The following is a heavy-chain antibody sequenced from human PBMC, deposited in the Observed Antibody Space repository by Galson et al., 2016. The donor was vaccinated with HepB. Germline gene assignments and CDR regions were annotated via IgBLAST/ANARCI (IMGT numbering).Heavy chain of an antibody. CDR3: VRDGYNFWS. Sequence: ETLSLTCDVSGGSLTSGSYYWTWIRQSPRKGLEWIGYVFFRWSTNYSPSLESRVTISLDTSKNQFSLKLTSLTAADTAVYYCVRDGYNFWSWGQGTLVTVSS. V-gene: IGHV4-61*01. D-gene: IGHD5-24*01. J-gene: IGHJ5*02. CDR2: VFFRWST. CDR1: GGSLTSGSYY.